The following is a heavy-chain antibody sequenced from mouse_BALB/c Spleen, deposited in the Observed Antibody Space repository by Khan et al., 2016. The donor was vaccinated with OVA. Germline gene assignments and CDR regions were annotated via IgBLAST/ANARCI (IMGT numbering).Heavy chain of an antibody. D-gene: IGHD2-14*01. CDR2: IHPNSGNT. Sequence: VQLQQPGSVLVRPGASVKLSCKASGYTFTSSCMHWAKQRPGQGLEWIGEIHPNSGNTNHTAMFTGKATLTVDTSSSTAYVDLSSLTSEDSAVDSCESRADYRYEYFDYWGQGTTVTVSS. CDR3: ESRADYRYEYFDY. V-gene: IGHV1S130*01. J-gene: IGHJ2*01. CDR1: GYTFTSSC.